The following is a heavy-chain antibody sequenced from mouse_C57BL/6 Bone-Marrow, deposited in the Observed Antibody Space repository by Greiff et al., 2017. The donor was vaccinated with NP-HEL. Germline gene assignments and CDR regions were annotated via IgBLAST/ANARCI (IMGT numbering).Heavy chain of an antibody. V-gene: IGHV14-1*01. J-gene: IGHJ4*01. CDR1: GFNIKDYY. D-gene: IGHD2-1*01. CDR3: TTGIYYGIHYYAMDY. CDR2: IDPEDGDT. Sequence: EVQLQESGAELVRPGASVKLSCTASGFNIKDYYMHWVKQRPEQGLEWIGRIDPEDGDTEYAPKFQGKATMTADTSSNTAYLQLSSLTSEDTAVYYCTTGIYYGIHYYAMDYWGQGTSVTVSS.